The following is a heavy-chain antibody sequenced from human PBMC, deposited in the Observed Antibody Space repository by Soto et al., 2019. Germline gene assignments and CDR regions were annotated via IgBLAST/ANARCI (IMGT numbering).Heavy chain of an antibody. CDR1: GASVSNTGYH. D-gene: IGHD6-25*01. Sequence: QVQLQESGPGLVEPSQTLSLTCTVSGASVSNTGYHWNWIRQRTGKGLEWIGQITGSPDYNPSLKSRVTISLDTSRNHFYLEVNSVTAADTAVYYCATLTAGGGGRGYWGQGTLVTVSS. V-gene: IGHV4-31*03. J-gene: IGHJ4*02. CDR3: ATLTAGGGGRGY. CDR2: ITGSP.